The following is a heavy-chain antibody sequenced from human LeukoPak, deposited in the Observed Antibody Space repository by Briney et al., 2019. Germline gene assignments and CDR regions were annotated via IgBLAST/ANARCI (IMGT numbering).Heavy chain of an antibody. CDR3: AKDMGYCSSATCYGLDY. V-gene: IGHV3-23*01. J-gene: IGHJ4*02. Sequence: GGSLRLSCEASGFTFTTYSITWVRQAPGKGLEWVSTVSGGGGTTYYADSVKGRFTISRDNSKNTLFLQMNSLRAEDTAIYYCAKDMGYCSSATCYGLDYWGQGTLVTVSS. D-gene: IGHD2-2*01. CDR2: VSGGGGTT. CDR1: GFTFTTYS.